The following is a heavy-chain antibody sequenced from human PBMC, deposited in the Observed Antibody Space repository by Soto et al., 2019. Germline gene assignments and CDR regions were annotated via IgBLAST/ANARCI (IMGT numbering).Heavy chain of an antibody. Sequence: GASLKISCKGSGYSFDGYWITWVRQKPGKGLEWMGRIDPSDSQTYYSPSFRGHVTISVTKSITTVFLQWSSLGASDTAMYYCARQIYDSDTGPNFQYYFDSWGQGTPVTVSS. CDR3: ARQIYDSDTGPNFQYYFDS. CDR2: IDPSDSQT. D-gene: IGHD3-22*01. J-gene: IGHJ4*02. V-gene: IGHV5-10-1*01. CDR1: GYSFDGYW.